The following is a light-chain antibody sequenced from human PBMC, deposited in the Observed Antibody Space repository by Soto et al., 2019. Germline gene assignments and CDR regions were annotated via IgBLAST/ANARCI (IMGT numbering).Light chain of an antibody. J-gene: IGKJ2*01. CDR3: QQYNTYSYT. Sequence: DIQMTQSPSTLSASVGDRVTITCRAXXXISNWLAWYQQRPGEAPKLLMYDASTLENWVPSRFSGSGSGTEFTLTISGLRPDDFATYYCQQYNTYSYTFGQGTKLEIK. CDR2: DAS. V-gene: IGKV1-5*01. CDR1: XXISNW.